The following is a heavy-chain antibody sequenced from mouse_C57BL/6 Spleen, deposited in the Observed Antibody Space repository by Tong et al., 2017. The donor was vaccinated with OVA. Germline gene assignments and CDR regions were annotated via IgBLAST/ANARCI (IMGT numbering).Heavy chain of an antibody. V-gene: IGHV1-14*01. D-gene: IGHD2-14*01. CDR1: GYTFTSYV. J-gene: IGHJ4*01. CDR2: INPYNDGT. Sequence: EVQLQQSGPELVKPGASVKMSCKASGYTFTSYVMHWVKQKPGQGLEWIGYINPYNDGTKYNEKFKGKATLTSDKSSSTAYMELSSLTSEDSAVYYCARWRRYEEYAMDYWGQGTSVTVSS. CDR3: ARWRRYEEYAMDY.